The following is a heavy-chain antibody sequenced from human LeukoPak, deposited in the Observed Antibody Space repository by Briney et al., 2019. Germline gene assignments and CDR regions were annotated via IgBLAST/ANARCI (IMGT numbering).Heavy chain of an antibody. J-gene: IGHJ4*02. D-gene: IGHD1-26*01. V-gene: IGHV4-34*01. CDR3: ARGSSGSPDY. CDR1: GGPFSGYY. Sequence: SETLSLTCAVYGGPFSGYYWSWIRQPPGKGLEWIGEINHSGSTNYNPSLKSRVTISVDTSKNQFSLKLSSVTAADTAVYYCARGSSGSPDYWGQGTLVTVSS. CDR2: INHSGST.